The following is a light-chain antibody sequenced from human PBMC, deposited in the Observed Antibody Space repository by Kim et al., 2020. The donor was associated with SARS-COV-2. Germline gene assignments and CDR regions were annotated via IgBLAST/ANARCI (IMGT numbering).Light chain of an antibody. V-gene: IGLV3-21*04. Sequence: APGKTARITCGGNNIGSKSVHWYQQKPGQAPVLVIYYESDRPSGIPERFSGSNAGNTATLTISRVEAGDEADYYCQVWDSSSDHVVFGGGTQLTVL. CDR3: QVWDSSSDHVV. J-gene: IGLJ2*01. CDR1: NIGSKS. CDR2: YES.